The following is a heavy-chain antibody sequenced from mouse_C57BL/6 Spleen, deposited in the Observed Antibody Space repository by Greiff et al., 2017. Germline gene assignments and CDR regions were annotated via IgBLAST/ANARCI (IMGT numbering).Heavy chain of an antibody. V-gene: IGHV5-4*01. J-gene: IGHJ3*01. Sequence: EVKLLESGGGLVKPGGSLKLSCAASGFTFSGYAMSWVRQTPEKRLEWVATISDGGSYTYYPDNVKGRFTISRDNAKNNLYLQMSHLKSEDTAMYYCARDRGYYGSSPAWFAYWGQGTLVTVSA. CDR1: GFTFSGYA. CDR3: ARDRGYYGSSPAWFAY. CDR2: ISDGGSYT. D-gene: IGHD1-1*01.